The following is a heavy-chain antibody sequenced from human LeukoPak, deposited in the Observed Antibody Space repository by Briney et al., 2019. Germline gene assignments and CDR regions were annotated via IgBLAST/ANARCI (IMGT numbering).Heavy chain of an antibody. J-gene: IGHJ4*02. CDR1: GFTFDDYA. Sequence: GGSLRLSCAASGFTFDDYAMHWVRQAPGKGLEWVSLIRGDGGSTYYADSVKGRFTISRDNSKNSLYLQMNSLRTEDTALYYCAKVGILTGYWTFDYWGQGTLVTVSS. V-gene: IGHV3-43*02. CDR2: IRGDGGST. CDR3: AKVGILTGYWTFDY. D-gene: IGHD3-9*01.